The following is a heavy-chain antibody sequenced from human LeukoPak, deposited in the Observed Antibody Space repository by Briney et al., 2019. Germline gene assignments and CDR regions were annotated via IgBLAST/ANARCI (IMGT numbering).Heavy chain of an antibody. J-gene: IGHJ4*01. CDR1: SGSIISGSHY. CDR2: IFYSGIT. D-gene: IGHD2-21*01. CDR3: ARESGDTRTVNSFDF. V-gene: IGHV4-39*07. Sequence: SETLSLTCTVSSGSIISGSHYWGWIRQPPGKGLEWIGNIFYSGITYQNSSLKSRVTISADTSKNQFSLKMTSVTAADTAVYFCARESGDTRTVNSFDFWGRGTLITVSS.